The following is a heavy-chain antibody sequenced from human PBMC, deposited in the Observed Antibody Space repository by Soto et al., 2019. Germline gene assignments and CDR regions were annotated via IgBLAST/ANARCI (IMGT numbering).Heavy chain of an antibody. CDR1: GGSISSGGYY. Sequence: QVQLQESGPGLVKPSQTLSLTCTVSGGSISSGGYYWSWIRQHPGKGLEWIGYIYYSGGTYYNPSLKSRVTISVDTSKNQFSLKLSSVTAADTAVYYCARGRGVIMEKDAFDIWGQGTMVTVSS. J-gene: IGHJ3*02. CDR3: ARGRGVIMEKDAFDI. CDR2: IYYSGGT. V-gene: IGHV4-31*03. D-gene: IGHD3-10*01.